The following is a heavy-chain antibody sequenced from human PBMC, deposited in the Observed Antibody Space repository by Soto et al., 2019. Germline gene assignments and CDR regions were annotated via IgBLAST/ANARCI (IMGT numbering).Heavy chain of an antibody. CDR3: ARDRAVVVVAATYTWFDP. D-gene: IGHD2-15*01. CDR2: IIPILGIA. V-gene: IGHV1-69*08. Sequence: QVQLVQSGAEVKKPGSSVKVSCKASGGTFSSYTISWVRQAPGQGLEWMGRIIPILGIANYAQKFQGRVTITADKSTSTAYMELSSLRSEDTAVYYCARDRAVVVVAATYTWFDPWGQGTLVTVPS. CDR1: GGTFSSYT. J-gene: IGHJ5*02.